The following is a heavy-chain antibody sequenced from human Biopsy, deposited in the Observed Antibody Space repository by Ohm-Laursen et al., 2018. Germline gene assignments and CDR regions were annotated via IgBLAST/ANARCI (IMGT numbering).Heavy chain of an antibody. Sequence: TQTLTLTCTLSGFSLNTRGMSVTWIRQPPGKALEWLAPIGWGDAKVFSESLKTRLTISKGTSENHVVLTLSDVAPVDTATYYCARIPILVVPAAIVYRHRRHLQGLDVWGQGTTVIVSS. CDR3: ARIPILVVPAAIVYRHRRHLQGLDV. J-gene: IGHJ6*02. D-gene: IGHD2-2*02. V-gene: IGHV2-70*12. CDR2: IGWGDAK. CDR1: GFSLNTRGMS.